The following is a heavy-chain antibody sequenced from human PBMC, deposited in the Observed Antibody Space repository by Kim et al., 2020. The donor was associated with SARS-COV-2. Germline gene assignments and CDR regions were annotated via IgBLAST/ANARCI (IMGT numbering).Heavy chain of an antibody. CDR2: ISSSGSTI. Sequence: GGSLRLSCAASGFTFSDYYMSWIRQAPGKGLEWVSYISSSGSTIYYADSVKGRFTISRDNAKNSLYLQMNSLRAEDTAVYYWARDREGVVAATVGYWGQGTLVTVSS. D-gene: IGHD2-15*01. CDR1: GFTFSDYY. V-gene: IGHV3-11*01. J-gene: IGHJ4*02. CDR3: ARDREGVVAATVGY.